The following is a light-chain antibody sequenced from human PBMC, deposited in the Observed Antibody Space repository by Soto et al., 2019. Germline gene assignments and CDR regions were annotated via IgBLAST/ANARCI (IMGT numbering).Light chain of an antibody. Sequence: QSVLTQPPSVSGAPGQRVTISCTGSSSNIGAGYDVHWHQQLPGTAPKLLIYGNSNRPSGVPDRFSGSKSGNTASLTISGLQAEDEADYYCSSYTSSSTLRYVFGTGTKVTVL. V-gene: IGLV1-40*01. CDR3: SSYTSSSTLRYV. CDR2: GNS. J-gene: IGLJ1*01. CDR1: SSNIGAGYD.